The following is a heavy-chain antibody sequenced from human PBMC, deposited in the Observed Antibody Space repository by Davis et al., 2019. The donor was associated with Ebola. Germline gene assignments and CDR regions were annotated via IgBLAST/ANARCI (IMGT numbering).Heavy chain of an antibody. Sequence: PGGSLRLSCAASGFTFRNYGMTWVRQAPGKGLEWVSSISGSVNSIYHADSVKGRFTISRDDSKNTLYLQMNSLRAEDTAVYYCAKGGVLYHFDIWGQGTMVTVSS. CDR1: GFTFRNYG. J-gene: IGHJ3*02. CDR2: ISGSVNSI. D-gene: IGHD2-8*01. CDR3: AKGGVLYHFDI. V-gene: IGHV3-23*01.